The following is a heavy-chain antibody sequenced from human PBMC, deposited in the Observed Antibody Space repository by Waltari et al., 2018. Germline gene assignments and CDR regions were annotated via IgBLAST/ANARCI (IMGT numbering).Heavy chain of an antibody. CDR1: GFTFSTYG. Sequence: EVKLLESGGGLVQPGESLRLSCAASGFTFSTYGMSWVRQAPGKGLEGVSFIYSGDTTDYEDSVKGRFTISRDNSKNTVYLRMNSLRAEDTAVYYCARVVSSGYPDIWGQGTMVTVSS. J-gene: IGHJ3*02. V-gene: IGHV3-23*03. D-gene: IGHD6-19*01. CDR3: ARVVSSGYPDI. CDR2: FIYSGDTT.